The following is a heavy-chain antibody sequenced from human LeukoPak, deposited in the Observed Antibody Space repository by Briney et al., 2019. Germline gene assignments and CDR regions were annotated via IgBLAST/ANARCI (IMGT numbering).Heavy chain of an antibody. Sequence: PSETLSLTCAVYGGSFSGYYWSWIRQPPGKGLEWIGEINHSGSTNYNPSLKSRVTISVDTSKNQFSLKLSSVTAADTAVYYCARGSSRRGAEYLVYYYYMDVWGKGTTVTVSS. CDR2: INHSGST. CDR1: GGSFSGYY. CDR3: ARGSSRRGAEYLVYYYYMDV. D-gene: IGHD6-6*01. J-gene: IGHJ6*03. V-gene: IGHV4-34*01.